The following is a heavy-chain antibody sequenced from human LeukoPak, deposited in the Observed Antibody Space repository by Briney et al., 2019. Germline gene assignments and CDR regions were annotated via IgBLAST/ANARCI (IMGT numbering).Heavy chain of an antibody. Sequence: SETLSLTCSVSGGSVNTTYYSWGWIRQPPGRALEGIGNVYSTGSPYYNPSLKSRVTISVDTSKNQVSLKLSSVIAADTAVYYCARDGGHCSGRSCNRGFYDLWGQGALIIVSS. CDR3: ARDGGHCSGRSCNRGFYDL. CDR2: VYSTGSP. V-gene: IGHV4-39*07. J-gene: IGHJ5*02. CDR1: GGSVNTTYYS. D-gene: IGHD2-15*01.